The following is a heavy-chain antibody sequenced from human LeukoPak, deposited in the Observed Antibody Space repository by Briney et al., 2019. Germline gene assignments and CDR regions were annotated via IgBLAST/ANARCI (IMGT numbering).Heavy chain of an antibody. Sequence: ASVKVSCRASGYTFTGYYMHWVRQAPGQGLEWMGWINPNSGGTNYAQKFQGRVTMTRDTSISTAYMELSRLRSDDTAVYYCARGSKGGDGYNTAFDYWGQGTLVTVSS. D-gene: IGHD5-24*01. V-gene: IGHV1-2*02. CDR1: GYTFTGYY. J-gene: IGHJ4*02. CDR2: INPNSGGT. CDR3: ARGSKGGDGYNTAFDY.